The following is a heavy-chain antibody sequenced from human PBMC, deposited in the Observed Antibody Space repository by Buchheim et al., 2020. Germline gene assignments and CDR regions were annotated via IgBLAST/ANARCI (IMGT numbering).Heavy chain of an antibody. J-gene: IGHJ4*02. CDR1: GFTFSSYS. CDR2: ISSSSTI. V-gene: IGHV3-48*02. CDR3: ARRGGYTDY. Sequence: EVQLVESGGGLVQPGGSLRLSCAASGFTFSSYSMNWVRQAPGKGLELVSYISSSSTIYYADSVKGRFTISRANANNSLYLHMNSLRDEDTAVYYCARRGGYTDYWGQGTL. D-gene: IGHD3-10*01.